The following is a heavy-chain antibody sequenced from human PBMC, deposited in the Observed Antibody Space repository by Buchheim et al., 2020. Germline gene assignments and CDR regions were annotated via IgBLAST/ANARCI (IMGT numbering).Heavy chain of an antibody. CDR3: TRDRVEAGLYPIYYYGMDV. V-gene: IGHV3-49*03. CDR2: IRSKAYGGTT. D-gene: IGHD4/OR15-4a*01. Sequence: EVQLVESGGGLVQPGRSLRLSCTTSGFTFGDYTMSWLRQAPGKGLEWVGFIRSKAYGGTTEYAASVKGRFTISRDDSKSVAYLQMNSLKSEDTAVYFCTRDRVEAGLYPIYYYGMDVWGQGTT. CDR1: GFTFGDYT. J-gene: IGHJ6*02.